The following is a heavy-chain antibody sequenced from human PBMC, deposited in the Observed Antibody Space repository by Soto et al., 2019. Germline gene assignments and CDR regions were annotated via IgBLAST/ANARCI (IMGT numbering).Heavy chain of an antibody. D-gene: IGHD6-19*01. V-gene: IGHV4-61*01. CDR1: GGSVSSGSYY. CDR3: ARTESSGCIDY. Sequence: QVQLQESGPGLVKPSETLSLTCTVSGGSVSSGSYYWSWIRQPPGKGLEWIGYIYYSGSTNYNPSLKSRVTISVDTSKNQFSLKLSSVTAADTAVHYCARTESSGCIDYWGQGTLVTVSS. CDR2: IYYSGST. J-gene: IGHJ4*02.